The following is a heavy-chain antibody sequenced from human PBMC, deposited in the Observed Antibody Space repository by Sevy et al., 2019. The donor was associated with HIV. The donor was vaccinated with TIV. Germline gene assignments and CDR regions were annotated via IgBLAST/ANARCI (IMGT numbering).Heavy chain of an antibody. V-gene: IGHV3-48*02. CDR3: ARNYYDSSGYYFGGNPFDI. CDR1: GFNFSTSS. D-gene: IGHD3-22*01. J-gene: IGHJ3*02. CDR2: ISSSSATI. Sequence: GGSLRLSCAASGFNFSTSSMNWLRQAPGGGLEWLSYISSSSATIYYTDSVKGRFTTSRDNAKNSLYLQMTTLRDEDTAVYYYARNYYDSSGYYFGGNPFDIWGQGTMVTVSS.